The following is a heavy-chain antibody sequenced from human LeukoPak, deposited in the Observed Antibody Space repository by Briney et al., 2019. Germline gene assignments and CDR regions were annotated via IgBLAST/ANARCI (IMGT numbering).Heavy chain of an antibody. CDR1: GFTFSSYG. CDR2: ISYDGSNK. D-gene: IGHD6-19*01. Sequence: GRSLRLSCAASGFTFSSYGMHWVRQAPGKGLEWVAVISYDGSNKYYADSVKGRFTISRDNAKNSLYLQMNSLRAEDTGVYYCVRGGGSGWPFANWGQGTLVTVSS. CDR3: VRGGGSGWPFAN. J-gene: IGHJ4*02. V-gene: IGHV3-30*03.